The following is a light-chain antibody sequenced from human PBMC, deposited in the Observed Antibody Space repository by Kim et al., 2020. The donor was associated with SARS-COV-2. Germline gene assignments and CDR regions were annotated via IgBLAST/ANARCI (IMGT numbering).Light chain of an antibody. J-gene: IGLJ3*02. CDR3: CSYAGHYLE. V-gene: IGLV2-11*03. Sequence: PGPSVTNSCTGTSRDVGAYNYVSWDQQNPGKDPKPSICVVTERTSGVPDRITATKSGNTTSMTISGLHVENEADYFCCSYAGHYLEFGGGTKLTDL. CDR1: SRDVGAYNY. CDR2: VVT.